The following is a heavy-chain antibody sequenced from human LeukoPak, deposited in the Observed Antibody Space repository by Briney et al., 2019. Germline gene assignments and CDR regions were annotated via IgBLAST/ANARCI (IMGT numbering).Heavy chain of an antibody. Sequence: SETLPLTCAVYGGSFSGYYWSWIRQPPGKGLEWIGEINHSGSTNYNPSLKSRVTISVDTSKNQFSLKLSSVTAADTAVYYCARGIGGYSYGYYFDYWGQGTLVTVSS. V-gene: IGHV4-34*01. CDR3: ARGIGGYSYGYYFDY. CDR1: GGSFSGYY. D-gene: IGHD5-18*01. J-gene: IGHJ4*02. CDR2: INHSGST.